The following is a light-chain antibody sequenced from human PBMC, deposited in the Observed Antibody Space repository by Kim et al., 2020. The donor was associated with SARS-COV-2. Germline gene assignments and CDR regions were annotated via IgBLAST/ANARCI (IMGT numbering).Light chain of an antibody. CDR1: QGVGRSY. Sequence: PGDRPTLSGGASQGVGRSYLAWYKNNPGLAPGPLIFDASGGPTGIPDRFGGGGSGTAFPLTIGRLAPEDFAVYSCHQYGSSRTFVPGTKVYI. V-gene: IGKV3D-20*01. CDR2: DAS. CDR3: HQYGSSRT. J-gene: IGKJ1*01.